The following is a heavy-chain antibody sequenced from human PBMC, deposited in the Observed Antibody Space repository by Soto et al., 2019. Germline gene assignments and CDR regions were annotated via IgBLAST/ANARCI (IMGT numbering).Heavy chain of an antibody. J-gene: IGHJ5*02. CDR1: GGSIRSYY. CDR3: ARLGSYYLNWFDP. V-gene: IGHV4-59*01. D-gene: IGHD1-26*01. CDR2: IYYSGST. Sequence: SETLSLTSTVAGGSIRSYYWSWIRQPPGKGLEWIGYIYYSGSTNYNPSLKSRVTISVDTSKNQFSLKLSSVTAADTAVYYCARLGSYYLNWFDPWGQGTLVTV.